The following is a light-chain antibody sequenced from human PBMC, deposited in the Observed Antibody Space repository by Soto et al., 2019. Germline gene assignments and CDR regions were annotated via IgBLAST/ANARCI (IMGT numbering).Light chain of an antibody. Sequence: DIQMTQSPASLSASVGDRVTITCQASQDISEYLNWYQQKSGKAPNLLIHAASILRSGVSSRFRGSRSGTDFTLTISNLQPEDFAMYYCQQSYNAPRTFGQGTKVDIK. J-gene: IGKJ1*01. V-gene: IGKV1-39*01. CDR2: AAS. CDR3: QQSYNAPRT. CDR1: QDISEY.